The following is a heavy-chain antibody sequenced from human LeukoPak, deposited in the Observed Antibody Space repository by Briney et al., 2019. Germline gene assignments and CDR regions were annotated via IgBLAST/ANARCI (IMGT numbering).Heavy chain of an antibody. CDR3: ASGYSYGYDY. V-gene: IGHV3-53*01. CDR2: IYSGGST. J-gene: IGHJ4*02. Sequence: GGSLRLSCAASGFTFSSYSMSWVRQAPGKGLEWVSVIYSGGSTYYADSVKGRFTISRDNSKNTLYLQMNSLRAEDTAVYYCASGYSYGYDYWGQGTLVTVSS. D-gene: IGHD5-18*01. CDR1: GFTFSSYS.